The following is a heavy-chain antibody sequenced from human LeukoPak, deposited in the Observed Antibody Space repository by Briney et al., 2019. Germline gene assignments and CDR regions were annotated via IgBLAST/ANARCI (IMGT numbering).Heavy chain of an antibody. J-gene: IGHJ4*02. V-gene: IGHV4-31*03. CDR1: GDSIGSGGNF. D-gene: IGHD5/OR15-5a*01. CDR3: AREGPHPVYDV. CDR2: IYYTGTA. Sequence: SETLSLTCTVSGDSIGSGGNFWTWLRQHPGKGLEYIGYIYYTGTASYNPSLESRVVMSVNTSTRQFSLRLSSVMAADTAVYFCAREGPHPVYDVWGPGIQVTVSS.